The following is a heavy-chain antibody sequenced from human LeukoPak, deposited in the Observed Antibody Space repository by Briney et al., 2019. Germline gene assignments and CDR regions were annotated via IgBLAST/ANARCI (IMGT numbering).Heavy chain of an antibody. Sequence: SETLSLTCTVSGGSISSSSYYWGWIRQPPGTGLEWIGSIYYSGSTYYNPSLKSRVTISVDTSKNQFSLKLSSVTAADTAVYYCARPLSSGWYAIGYWGQGTLVTVSS. D-gene: IGHD6-19*01. J-gene: IGHJ4*02. CDR3: ARPLSSGWYAIGY. CDR2: IYYSGST. CDR1: GGSISSSSYY. V-gene: IGHV4-39*01.